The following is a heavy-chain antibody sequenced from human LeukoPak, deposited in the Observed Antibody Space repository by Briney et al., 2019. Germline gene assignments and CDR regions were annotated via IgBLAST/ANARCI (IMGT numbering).Heavy chain of an antibody. CDR1: GFTFSRYE. V-gene: IGHV3-48*03. CDR2: ISGSGSTI. J-gene: IGHJ4*02. CDR3: ARNQVGATLDY. D-gene: IGHD1-26*01. Sequence: GGSLRLSCAASGFTFSRYEMSWVRQAPGKGLEWVSYISGSGSTIYYADSVKGRFTISRDNAKNSLYLQMNSLRAEDTAVYYCARNQVGATLDYWGQGTLVTVSS.